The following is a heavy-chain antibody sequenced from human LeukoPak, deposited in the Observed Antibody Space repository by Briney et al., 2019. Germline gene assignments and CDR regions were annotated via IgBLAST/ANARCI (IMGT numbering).Heavy chain of an antibody. CDR3: AKDGNAHAYYFYHTDV. Sequence: PGMSLRLSCEASGFTFSGYGMHWVRQAPGKGLEWVAVISYGGNTKYYGDSVKGRFTISRDNSKNTLDLQMNSLRAEDTAIYYCAKDGNAHAYYFYHTDVWGKGTTVTVSS. J-gene: IGHJ6*03. CDR1: GFTFSGYG. D-gene: IGHD4-23*01. V-gene: IGHV3-30*18. CDR2: ISYGGNTK.